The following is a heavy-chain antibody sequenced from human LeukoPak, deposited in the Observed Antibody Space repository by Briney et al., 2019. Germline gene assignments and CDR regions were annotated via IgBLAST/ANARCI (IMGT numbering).Heavy chain of an antibody. Sequence: GESLKISCKGSGYSFTSYWIGWVRQMPGKGLEWMGIIYPGHSDTRYSPSFQGQVTISADKSISTAYLQWSSLKASDTAMYYCARQRCSSISCYRGGAFDIWGQGTMVTVSS. V-gene: IGHV5-51*01. CDR2: IYPGHSDT. D-gene: IGHD2-2*01. CDR1: GYSFTSYW. J-gene: IGHJ3*02. CDR3: ARQRCSSISCYRGGAFDI.